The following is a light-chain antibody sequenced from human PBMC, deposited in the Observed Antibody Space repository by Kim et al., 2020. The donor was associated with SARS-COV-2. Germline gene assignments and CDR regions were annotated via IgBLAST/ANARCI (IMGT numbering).Light chain of an antibody. CDR2: GAS. CDR3: QQYGNALWR. V-gene: IGKV3-20*01. CDR1: QIISSSY. Sequence: EIVLTQSPGTLSLSPGERATLSCRASQIISSSYLAWYQQKPGQAPRLLIYGASNRATGIPDRFSGSGSGTDFTLTVSRLEPEDFEVYYCQQYGNALWRIGQGTKVDIK. J-gene: IGKJ1*01.